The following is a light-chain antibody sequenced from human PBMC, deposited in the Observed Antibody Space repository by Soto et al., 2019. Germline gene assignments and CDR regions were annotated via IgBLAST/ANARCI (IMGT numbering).Light chain of an antibody. Sequence: DIVMTQSPDSLAVSLGERATINSKSSQSVLYSSNNKNYLAWYQQKPGQPPKLLIYWASTRESGVPDRFSGSGSGTDFTLTISSLQAEDVAVYHCQQYYTTPSPTFGGGTKVEIK. J-gene: IGKJ4*01. CDR1: QSVLYSSNNKNY. CDR3: QQYYTTPSPT. V-gene: IGKV4-1*01. CDR2: WAS.